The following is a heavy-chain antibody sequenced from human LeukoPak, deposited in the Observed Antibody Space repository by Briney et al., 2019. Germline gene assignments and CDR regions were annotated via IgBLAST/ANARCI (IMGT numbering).Heavy chain of an antibody. CDR2: TNHSGST. D-gene: IGHD2-2*01. J-gene: IGHJ3*02. V-gene: IGHV4-34*01. Sequence: SETLSLTCAVYGGSFSGYYWSWIRQPPGKGLEWIGETNHSGSTNYNPSLKGRVAISVDTSKNQFSLKLSSVTAADTAVYYCARVLGCSSTSCATDDAFDIWGQGTMVTVSS. CDR3: ARVLGCSSTSCATDDAFDI. CDR1: GGSFSGYY.